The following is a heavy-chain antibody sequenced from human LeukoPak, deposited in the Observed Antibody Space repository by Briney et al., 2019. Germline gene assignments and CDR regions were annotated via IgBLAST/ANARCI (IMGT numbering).Heavy chain of an antibody. D-gene: IGHD1-26*01. CDR2: IKQDGSEK. CDR3: AKDQAGGSYREALDY. J-gene: IGHJ4*02. V-gene: IGHV3-7*04. Sequence: PGGSLRLSCAASGFTFSSYWMSWVRQAPGKGLEWVANIKQDGSEKYYVDSVKGRFTISRDNAKNSLYLQMNSLRAEDTAVYYCAKDQAGGSYREALDYWGQGTLVTVSS. CDR1: GFTFSSYW.